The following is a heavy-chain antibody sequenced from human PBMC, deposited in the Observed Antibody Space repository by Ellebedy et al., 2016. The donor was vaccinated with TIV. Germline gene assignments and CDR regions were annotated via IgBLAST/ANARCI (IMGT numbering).Heavy chain of an antibody. Sequence: AASVKVSCKASGYIFTDHRVDWVRQAPGQGLEWMGWINPKTGDIHYVQRFQGRVTMTRDTSITTAYMDLSSLRSDDTAVYYCARGRGVHHSLDWWGQGTLVTVSS. J-gene: IGHJ4*02. CDR3: ARGRGVHHSLDW. D-gene: IGHD3-10*01. CDR2: INPKTGDI. V-gene: IGHV1-2*02. CDR1: GYIFTDHR.